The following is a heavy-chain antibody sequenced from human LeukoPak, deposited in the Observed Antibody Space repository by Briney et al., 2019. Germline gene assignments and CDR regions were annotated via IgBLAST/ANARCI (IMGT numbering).Heavy chain of an antibody. CDR3: SRGGYGDYNNWFDP. V-gene: IGHV3-33*01. CDR2: IWYNGSNK. J-gene: IGHJ5*02. CDR1: GFTFSSFA. D-gene: IGHD4-17*01. Sequence: GESLKISCAASGFTFSSFAMHWVRQAPGKGLEWVADIWYNGSNKYYAESVKSRFTISRDNSKNTLYLQMNSLRAEDAAVYYCSRGGYGDYNNWFDPWGQGTLVIVSS.